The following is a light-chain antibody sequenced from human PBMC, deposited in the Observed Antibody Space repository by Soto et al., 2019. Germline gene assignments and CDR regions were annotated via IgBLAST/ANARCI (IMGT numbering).Light chain of an antibody. J-gene: IGKJ1*01. CDR1: QSVSNNY. V-gene: IGKV3-20*01. Sequence: EIVLTQSPGTLSLSPGERATLSCRASQSVSNNYLAWYQQKPGQAPRLVIYGTSNRATGIPDRFSASGSGTDFTLTIIRLEPEDFAVYYCQQYISSPLTFGQGTKVEIK. CDR3: QQYISSPLT. CDR2: GTS.